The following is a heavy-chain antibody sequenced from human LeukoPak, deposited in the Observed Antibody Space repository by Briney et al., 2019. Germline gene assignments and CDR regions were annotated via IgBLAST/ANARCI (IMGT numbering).Heavy chain of an antibody. CDR3: AREAPTTVGFRSDTYDY. Sequence: PGGSLRLSCAGSGFSFSSYSMNWVRQAPGRGLEWVSYISSSSSTIYYADSVKGRFTISRDNAKNSLYLQMNSLRAEDTAVYYCAREAPTTVGFRSDTYDYWGQGTLVTVSS. J-gene: IGHJ4*02. D-gene: IGHD4-23*01. V-gene: IGHV3-48*04. CDR1: GFSFSSYS. CDR2: ISSSSSTI.